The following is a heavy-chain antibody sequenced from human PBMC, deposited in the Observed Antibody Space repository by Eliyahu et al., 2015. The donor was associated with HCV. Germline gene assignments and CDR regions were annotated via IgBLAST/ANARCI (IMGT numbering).Heavy chain of an antibody. V-gene: IGHV3-74*01. CDR1: GFXFXSYW. Sequence: EVQLVESGGGLVQPGGSLXLSCAASGFXFXSYWMHWVRQSPGEGLVWVSRIIGDGSSTRYADSVKGRFTISRDNAKNTLYLQMNSLRAEDTAVYYCVRDHSQIESATEYLDYWGQGALVTVSS. CDR2: IIGDGSST. J-gene: IGHJ4*02. CDR3: VRDHSQIESATEYLDY. D-gene: IGHD5-24*01.